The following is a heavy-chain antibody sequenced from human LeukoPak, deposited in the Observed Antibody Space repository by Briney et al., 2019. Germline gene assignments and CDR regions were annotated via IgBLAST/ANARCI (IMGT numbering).Heavy chain of an antibody. D-gene: IGHD6-6*01. CDR1: GGTFSSYA. Sequence: SVKVSCKVSGGTFSSYAISWVRQAPGQGVEWMGGIIPIFGTANYAQKFQGRVTITTDESTSTAYMELSSLRSEDTAVYYCASFDSSSSGNWFDPWGQGTLVTVSS. V-gene: IGHV1-69*05. CDR3: ASFDSSSSGNWFDP. CDR2: IIPIFGTA. J-gene: IGHJ5*02.